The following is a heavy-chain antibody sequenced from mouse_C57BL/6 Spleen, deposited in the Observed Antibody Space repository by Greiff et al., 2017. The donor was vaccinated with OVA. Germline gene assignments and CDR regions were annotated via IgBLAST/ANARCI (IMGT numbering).Heavy chain of an antibody. V-gene: IGHV14-1*01. Sequence: VQLQQSGAELVRPGASVKLSCTASGFNIKDYYMHWVKQRPEQGLEWIGRIDPEDGDTEYAPKFQGKATMTADTSSNTAYLQLSSLTSEDTAVYYCTKGYYDYPWFAYWGQGTLVTVSA. CDR2: IDPEDGDT. CDR1: GFNIKDYY. CDR3: TKGYYDYPWFAY. J-gene: IGHJ3*01. D-gene: IGHD2-4*01.